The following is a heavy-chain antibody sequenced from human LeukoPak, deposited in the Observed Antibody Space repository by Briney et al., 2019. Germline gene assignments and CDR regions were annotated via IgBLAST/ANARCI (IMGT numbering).Heavy chain of an antibody. J-gene: IGHJ5*02. D-gene: IGHD6-13*01. Sequence: PGGSLRLSCAASGFTFSSYSTNWVRQAPGKGLEWVSSISSSSSYIYYADSVKGRFTISRDNAKNSLYLQMNSLRAEDTAVYYCARDLRYSSSWYWDWFDPWGQGTLVTVSS. CDR2: ISSSSSYI. V-gene: IGHV3-21*01. CDR3: ARDLRYSSSWYWDWFDP. CDR1: GFTFSSYS.